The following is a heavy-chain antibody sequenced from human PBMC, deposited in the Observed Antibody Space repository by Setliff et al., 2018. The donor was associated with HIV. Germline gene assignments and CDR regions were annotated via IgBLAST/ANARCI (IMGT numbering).Heavy chain of an antibody. V-gene: IGHV4-34*01. CDR1: GGPFGDSS. D-gene: IGHD7-27*01. CDR3: ARHHRLPGVQPPYWYFDL. CDR2: ISHSGST. J-gene: IGHJ2*01. Sequence: SETLSLTCAVHGGPFGDSSYSWIRQPPGKGLEWIREISHSGSTSYNSSVKNRATMSVDSSKNQFSLTLASMTAADTAVYYCARHHRLPGVQPPYWYFDLWG.